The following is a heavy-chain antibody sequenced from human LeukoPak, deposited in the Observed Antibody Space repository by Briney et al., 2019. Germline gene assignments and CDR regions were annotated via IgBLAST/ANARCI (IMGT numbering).Heavy chain of an antibody. D-gene: IGHD4-17*01. V-gene: IGHV5-51*01. J-gene: IGHJ4*02. CDR2: IYPGDSET. CDR1: GYKFTNYW. CDR3: ARALRTGQGDYVPVL. Sequence: GESLKISCKASGYKFTNYWIGWVRQMPRKGLEWMTIIYPGDSETRYSPSFQGQVTISADKSIGTMYLQWSSLKASDTAIYYCARALRTGQGDYVPVLWGQGTLVIVSS.